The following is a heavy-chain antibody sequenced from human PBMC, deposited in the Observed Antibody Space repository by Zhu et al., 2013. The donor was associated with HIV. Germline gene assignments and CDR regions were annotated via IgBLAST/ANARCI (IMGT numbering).Heavy chain of an antibody. J-gene: IGHJ4*02. D-gene: IGHD6-13*01. CDR2: INPNIGGT. V-gene: IGHV1-2*02. Sequence: QVQLLQSGAEVRKPGASVEVSCKASGYTFTGYYMHWVRQAPGQGLEWMGWINPNIGGTNYAQKFQGRVTMTRDTSISTAYMELSRLRSDDTAVYYCARVRLPGIAAAGTPHYWGQGTLVTVSS. CDR3: ARVRLPGIAAAGTPHY. CDR1: GYTFTGYY.